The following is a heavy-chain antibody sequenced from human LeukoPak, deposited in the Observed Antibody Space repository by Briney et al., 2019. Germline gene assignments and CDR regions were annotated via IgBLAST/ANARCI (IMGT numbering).Heavy chain of an antibody. V-gene: IGHV1-69*05. Sequence: SVTVSCKASSGTFSSYGISWVRQGPGPGLEWMGGVIAIFGRGKYGQKFQGRATITTDESTSTAYMELSSLTSEDTGVYYCARGELGDSSGFSFFDYWGQGTLVTVTS. CDR2: VIAIFGRG. D-gene: IGHD3-22*01. CDR3: ARGELGDSSGFSFFDY. CDR1: SGTFSSYG. J-gene: IGHJ4*02.